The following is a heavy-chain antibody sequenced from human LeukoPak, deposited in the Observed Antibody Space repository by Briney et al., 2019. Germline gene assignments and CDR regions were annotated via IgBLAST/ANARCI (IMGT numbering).Heavy chain of an antibody. V-gene: IGHV4-38-2*01. CDR2: LHHSGST. CDR3: ARVGGDDSTGHYSVDY. CDR1: GYSITSVYW. D-gene: IGHD3-22*01. J-gene: IGHJ4*02. Sequence: SETLSLTCALSGYSITSVYWWGWIRQTPGGGLEWIGSLHHSGSTSYNPYLKSRVTMSVDTSKNQFSLRLSSVTAADTAVYYCARVGGDDSTGHYSVDYWGQGTLVTVSS.